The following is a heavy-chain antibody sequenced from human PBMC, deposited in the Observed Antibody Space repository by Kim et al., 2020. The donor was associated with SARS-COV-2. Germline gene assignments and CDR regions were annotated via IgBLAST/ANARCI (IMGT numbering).Heavy chain of an antibody. Sequence: GGSLKISCEGSGYSFTSYWISWVRQMPGKGLEWMGKIDPSDSYIIYSPSFQGHLTFSADKSITTAYLQWSSLKASDTAMYYCASHKGVYGSLDSWGQGTLVTVSS. CDR1: GYSFTSYW. CDR3: ASHKGVYGSLDS. V-gene: IGHV5-10-1*01. J-gene: IGHJ4*02. CDR2: IDPSDSYI. D-gene: IGHD6-19*01.